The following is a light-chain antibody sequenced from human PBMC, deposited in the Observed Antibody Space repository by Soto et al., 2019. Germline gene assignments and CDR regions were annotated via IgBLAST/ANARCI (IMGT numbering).Light chain of an antibody. Sequence: EIILTQSPDTLSLSPGETATLSCRASQTVSSNYLAWCQQRTGQAPRILIYGESTRAAGIPDRLSGSGSGSDLNLTITRLEPEDSAVYFCQKYTGPPTTCGQGTRLEIK. CDR1: QTVSSNY. CDR3: QKYTGPPTT. V-gene: IGKV3-20*01. CDR2: GES. J-gene: IGKJ5*01.